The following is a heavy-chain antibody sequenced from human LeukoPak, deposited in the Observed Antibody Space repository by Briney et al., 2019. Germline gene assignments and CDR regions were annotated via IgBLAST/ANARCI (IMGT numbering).Heavy chain of an antibody. CDR1: GFTFSTYC. J-gene: IGHJ4*02. V-gene: IGHV3-74*01. Sequence: GRSLRLSCAASGFTFSTYCMHWVRQAPGKGPMWVSRICPDGTVTNYADSVKARFIISRDNARNTVYLQMNSLRVEDTAVYYCVRDFRSADYWGQGTLVTVSS. CDR3: VRDFRSADY. CDR2: ICPDGTVT.